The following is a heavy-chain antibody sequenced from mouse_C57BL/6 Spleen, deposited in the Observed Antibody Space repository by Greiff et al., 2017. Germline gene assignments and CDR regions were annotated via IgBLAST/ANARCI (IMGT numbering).Heavy chain of an antibody. CDR2: IDPSDSET. V-gene: IGHV1-52*01. CDR3: ARLGLYDARDY. J-gene: IGHJ4*01. Sequence: QVQLQQPGAELVRPGSSVKLSCKASGYTFTSYWMHWVKQRPIQGLEWIGNIDPSDSETHYNQKFKDKATLTVDKSSSTAYMQLSSLTSEDSAVYYCARLGLYDARDYWGQGTAVTVSS. CDR1: GYTFTSYW.